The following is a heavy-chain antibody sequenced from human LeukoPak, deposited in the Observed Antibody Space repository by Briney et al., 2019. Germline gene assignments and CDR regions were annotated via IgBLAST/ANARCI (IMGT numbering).Heavy chain of an antibody. CDR2: IYTSGST. CDR3: ARDWVAGTEVRDYYYYMDV. D-gene: IGHD6-19*01. CDR1: GGSISSYY. V-gene: IGHV4-4*07. Sequence: SETLSLTCTVSGGSISSYYWSWIRQPAGKGLEWIGRIYTSGSTNYNPSLKSRVTMSVDTSKNQFSLKLSSVTAADTAVYYCARDWVAGTEVRDYYYYMDVWGKGTTVTVSS. J-gene: IGHJ6*03.